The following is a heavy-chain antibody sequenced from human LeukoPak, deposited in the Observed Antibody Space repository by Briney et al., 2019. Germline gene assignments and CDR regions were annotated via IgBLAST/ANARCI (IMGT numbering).Heavy chain of an antibody. V-gene: IGHV4-61*02. J-gene: IGHJ6*03. CDR2: IYTSGST. CDR1: GGSISSGSYY. D-gene: IGHD4-17*01. Sequence: SQTLSLTCTVSGGSISSGSYYWSWIRQPAGKGLEWIGRIYTSGSTNYNPSLKSRVTISVDTSKNQFSLKLSSVTAADTAVYYCASSNYGDYGGSFYYYFMDVWGKGTTVTVSS. CDR3: ASSNYGDYGGSFYYYFMDV.